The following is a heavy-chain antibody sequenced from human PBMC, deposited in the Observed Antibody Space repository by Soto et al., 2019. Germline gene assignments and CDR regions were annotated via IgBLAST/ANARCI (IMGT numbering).Heavy chain of an antibody. D-gene: IGHD3-10*01. Sequence: TSETLSLTCTVSGGSISSGDYYWSWIRQPPGKGLEWIGYIYYSGSTYYNPSLKSRVTISVDTSKDQFSLKLSSVTAADTAVYYCARGIGIANYYYGMYVWGQGTTVTVSS. CDR1: GGSISSGDYY. CDR3: ARGIGIANYYYGMYV. V-gene: IGHV4-30-4*01. J-gene: IGHJ6*02. CDR2: IYYSGST.